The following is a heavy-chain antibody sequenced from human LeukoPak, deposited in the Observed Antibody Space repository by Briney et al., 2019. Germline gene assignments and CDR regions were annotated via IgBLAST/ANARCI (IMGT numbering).Heavy chain of an antibody. CDR1: GGSISSYY. CDR2: IYYSGST. V-gene: IGHV4-59*12. D-gene: IGHD6-13*01. J-gene: IGHJ4*02. CDR3: VRDMGSSTSKD. Sequence: SETLSLTCTVSGGSISSYYWSWIRQPPGKGLEWIGYIYYSGSTNYNPSLKSRVTISVDTSKNQFSLRLNSVTAADTAVYYCVRDMGSSTSKDWGQGILVTVSS.